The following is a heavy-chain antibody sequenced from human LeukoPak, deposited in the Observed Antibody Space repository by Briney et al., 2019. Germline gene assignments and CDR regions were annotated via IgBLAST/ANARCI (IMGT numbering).Heavy chain of an antibody. CDR2: INPNSGGT. V-gene: IGHV1-2*06. D-gene: IGHD4-11*01. CDR1: GYTFAGYY. CDR3: ARHSDSAGFAR. Sequence: ASVKVSCKASGYTFAGYYLHWVRQAPGQGLEWMGRINPNSGGTNYAPKFQDRVAMTRDTSNSTAYMELSSLRSDDTAVYYCARHSDSAGFARWGQGSLVIVSS. J-gene: IGHJ4*02.